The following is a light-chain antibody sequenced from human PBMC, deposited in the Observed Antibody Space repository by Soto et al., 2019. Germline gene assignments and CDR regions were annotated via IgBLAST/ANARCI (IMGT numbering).Light chain of an antibody. J-gene: IGKJ1*01. CDR1: QGISSY. CDR3: QQYYSYPWT. V-gene: IGKV1-8*01. Sequence: AIRMTQSPSSFSASTGDRVTITCRASQGISSYLALYQQKPGKAPKLLIHAASTLQSGVPSRFSGSGSGTDFTLTIGFLQSEDFATDYCQQYYSYPWTFGQGTKVESK. CDR2: AAS.